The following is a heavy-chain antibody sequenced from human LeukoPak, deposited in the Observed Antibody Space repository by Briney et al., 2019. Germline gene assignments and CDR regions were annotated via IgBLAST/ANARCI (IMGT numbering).Heavy chain of an antibody. CDR1: GFTFTKYW. V-gene: IGHV3-7*01. CDR3: ARDHVTPGLLFDY. J-gene: IGHJ4*02. CDR2: IKQDGSDK. D-gene: IGHD2/OR15-2a*01. Sequence: GDSLRLSCAASGFTFTKYWMTWVRQAPGKGLEWVGNIKQDGSDKNYMDSVKGRFTISRDNTKNSVYLQMSSLRAEDTAVYYCARDHVTPGLLFDYWGQGTLVTVSS.